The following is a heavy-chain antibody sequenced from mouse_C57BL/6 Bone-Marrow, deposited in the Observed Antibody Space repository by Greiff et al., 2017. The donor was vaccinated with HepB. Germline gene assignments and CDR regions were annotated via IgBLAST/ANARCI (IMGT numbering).Heavy chain of an antibody. CDR2: IDPSDSYT. J-gene: IGHJ1*03. CDR3: ARRARYFWYFDV. CDR1: GYTFTSYW. V-gene: IGHV1-69*01. D-gene: IGHD2-12*01. Sequence: QVQLQQPGAELVMPGASVKLSCKASGYTFTSYWMHWVKQRPGQGLEWIGEIDPSDSYTNYNQKFKGKSTLTVDKSSSTAYIQLSSLTSEDSAVEYCARRARYFWYFDVWGTGTTVTVSS.